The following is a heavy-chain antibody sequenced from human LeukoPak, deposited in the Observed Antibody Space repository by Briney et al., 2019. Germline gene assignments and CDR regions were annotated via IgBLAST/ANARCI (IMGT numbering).Heavy chain of an antibody. CDR2: MYYSGST. J-gene: IGHJ4*02. Sequence: PSETLSLTCTVSGGYISSYYWSWIRQSPGKGLEWIGYMYYSGSTTYNPSLKSRVTISVDTSKNQFSLRLSSVTAADTAVYYCARGFAYGDTGSFDYWGQGALVTVSS. V-gene: IGHV4-59*01. CDR1: GGYISSYY. D-gene: IGHD4-17*01. CDR3: ARGFAYGDTGSFDY.